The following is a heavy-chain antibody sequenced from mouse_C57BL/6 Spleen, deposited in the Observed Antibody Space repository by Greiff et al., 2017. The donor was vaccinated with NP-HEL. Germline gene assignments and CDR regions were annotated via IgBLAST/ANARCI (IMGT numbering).Heavy chain of an antibody. J-gene: IGHJ4*01. CDR3: ARSSRNAMDY. CDR2: IYPGSGNT. CDR1: GYTFTDYY. D-gene: IGHD1-1*01. V-gene: IGHV1-76*01. Sequence: VQLQQSGAELVRPGASVKLSCKASGYTFTDYYINWVKQRPGQGLEWIARIYPGSGNTYYNEKFKGKATLTAEKSSSTAYMQLSSLTSEDSAVYFCARSSRNAMDYWGQGTSVTVSS.